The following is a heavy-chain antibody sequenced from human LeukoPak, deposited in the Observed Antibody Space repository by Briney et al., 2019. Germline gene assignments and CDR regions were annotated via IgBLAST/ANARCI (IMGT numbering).Heavy chain of an antibody. Sequence: GGSLRLSCAAYGFTVSSYYMSWVRQAPGKGPEWVSVLYSDGSTYYADSVKGRFTISRDNSKNTLYLQMNSLRVEDTALYYFARELLGRAVGWDYWGQGALVSVSS. CDR1: GFTVSSYY. D-gene: IGHD2-21*02. J-gene: IGHJ4*02. CDR3: ARELLGRAVGWDY. CDR2: LYSDGST. V-gene: IGHV3-66*01.